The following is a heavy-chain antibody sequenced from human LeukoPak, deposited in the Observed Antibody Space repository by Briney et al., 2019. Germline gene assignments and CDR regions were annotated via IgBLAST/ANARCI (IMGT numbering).Heavy chain of an antibody. D-gene: IGHD2-15*01. J-gene: IGHJ4*02. CDR2: INHSGST. CDR1: GGSFSGYY. Sequence: PSETLSLTCAVYGGSFSGYYWSWIRQPPGKGLEWIGEINHSGSTNYNPSLKSRVTISVDTPKNQFSLKLSSVTAADTAVYYCARERGGGSCIDYWGQGTLVTVSS. V-gene: IGHV4-34*01. CDR3: ARERGGGSCIDY.